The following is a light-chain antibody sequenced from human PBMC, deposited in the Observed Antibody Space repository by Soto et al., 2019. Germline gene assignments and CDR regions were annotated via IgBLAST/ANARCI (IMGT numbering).Light chain of an antibody. CDR1: SSNIGAGYD. J-gene: IGLJ1*01. CDR3: QSHDTSLSGYV. CDR2: GNT. V-gene: IGLV1-40*01. Sequence: QSVLTQPPSVSGAPGQRVTISCTGSSSNIGAGYDVHWYQQLPGTAPKLLIYGNTNRPSGVPDRFSGSKSGTSASLAITGLQAEDEADYYCQSHDTSLSGYVVGTGTKVTV.